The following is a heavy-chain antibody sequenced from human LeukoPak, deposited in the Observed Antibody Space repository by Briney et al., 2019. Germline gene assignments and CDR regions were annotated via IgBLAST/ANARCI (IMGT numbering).Heavy chain of an antibody. V-gene: IGHV4-59*01. J-gene: IGHJ4*02. CDR1: GGPTCNYY. CDR3: ARWNERLDY. CDR2: IHYSGST. D-gene: IGHD1-1*01. Sequence: ETLSLTCTVSGGPTCNYYWRWIRQPPRKRREWIGDIHYSGSTNYNPSLKGRVTISVDTSKNQFSLKLSSVTAADTAVYYCARWNERLDYWGQGTLVTVSS.